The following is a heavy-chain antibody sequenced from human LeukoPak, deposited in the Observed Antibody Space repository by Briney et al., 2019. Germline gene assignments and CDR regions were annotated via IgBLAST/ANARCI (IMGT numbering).Heavy chain of an antibody. CDR1: GGSISTANYY. CDR2: IYYTGST. Sequence: PSETLSLTCTVSGGSISTANYYWGWVRQPPGKGLEWIGNIYYTGSTNSNPSLKSRVTVSVDTSMNQFSLKLSSMTAADTAVYYCARLDRSGYEMGGTWFDPWGQGTLVTVSS. J-gene: IGHJ5*02. CDR3: ARLDRSGYEMGGTWFDP. D-gene: IGHD3-22*01. V-gene: IGHV4-39*07.